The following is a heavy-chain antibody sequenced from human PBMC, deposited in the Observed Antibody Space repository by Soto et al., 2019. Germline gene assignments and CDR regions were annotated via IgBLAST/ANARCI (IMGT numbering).Heavy chain of an antibody. Sequence: GGSLRLSCAASGFTFSIYSMNWVRQAPGKGLEWVSSNSYSGSNIFYADSLKGRFTVSRDNAKNTLFLQMRSLRAEDTAVYYCARDEALTGILDYWGRGTLVTVSS. V-gene: IGHV3-21*06. J-gene: IGHJ4*02. D-gene: IGHD1-20*01. CDR1: GFTFSIYS. CDR3: ARDEALTGILDY. CDR2: NSYSGSNI.